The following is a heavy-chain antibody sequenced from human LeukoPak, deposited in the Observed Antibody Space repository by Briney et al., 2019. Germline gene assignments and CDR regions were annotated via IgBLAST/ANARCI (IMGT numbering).Heavy chain of an antibody. CDR1: GFTFTKAW. CDR2: IKSKRDGGTT. D-gene: IGHD6-13*01. Sequence: GGTLRLSCAASGFTFTKAWMSWVRQAPGKGLEWIGRIKSKRDGGTTDYAAPVQGRFAMSRDDSQNTVYLQMNSLKTADTAVYYCTTDGGIGPSPIFDYWGQGTLLTVSS. CDR3: TTDGGIGPSPIFDY. V-gene: IGHV3-15*01. J-gene: IGHJ4*02.